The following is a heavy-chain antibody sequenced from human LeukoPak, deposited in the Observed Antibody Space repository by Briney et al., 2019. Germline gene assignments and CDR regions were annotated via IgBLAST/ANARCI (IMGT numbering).Heavy chain of an antibody. Sequence: SETLSLTCTVSGGSISSYYWSWIRQPPGKGLEWIGYIYYSGSTNYNPSLKSRVTISVDTSKNQFSLKLSSVTAADTAVHYCARLSCSGGSCYPYYYYYGMDVWGQGTTVTVSS. CDR2: IYYSGST. J-gene: IGHJ6*02. CDR3: ARLSCSGGSCYPYYYYYGMDV. V-gene: IGHV4-59*08. CDR1: GGSISSYY. D-gene: IGHD2-15*01.